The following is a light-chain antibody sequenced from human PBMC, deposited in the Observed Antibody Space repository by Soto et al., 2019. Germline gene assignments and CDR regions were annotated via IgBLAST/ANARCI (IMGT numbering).Light chain of an antibody. Sequence: EIGLPQSPGTLSLAPGERATLACRATQSLSGSYLAWYQQKPGQAPRPLIYGASSSATGIPDMFSGSGAGTYFTLTIRRLEPEDYAVYFCHHYGTSPITCGQGTRLEIK. CDR2: GAS. CDR3: HHYGTSPIT. CDR1: QSLSGSY. J-gene: IGKJ5*01. V-gene: IGKV3-20*01.